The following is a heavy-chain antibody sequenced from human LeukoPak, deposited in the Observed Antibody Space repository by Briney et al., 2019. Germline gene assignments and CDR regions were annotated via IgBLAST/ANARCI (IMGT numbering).Heavy chain of an antibody. J-gene: IGHJ6*03. V-gene: IGHV4-61*02. CDR3: ARGEYYYYYMDV. CDR2: IYTSGST. CDR1: GCSISSGSYY. Sequence: SETLSLTCTVSGCSISSGSYYWSWIRQPAGKGLEWIGRIYTSGSTNYNPSLKSRVTISVDTSKNQFSLKLSSVTAADTAVYYCARGEYYYYYMDVWGKGTTVTISS. D-gene: IGHD3-16*01.